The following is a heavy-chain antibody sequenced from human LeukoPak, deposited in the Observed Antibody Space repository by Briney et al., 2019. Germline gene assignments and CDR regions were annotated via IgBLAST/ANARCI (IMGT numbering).Heavy chain of an antibody. CDR1: GYTFTNYH. Sequence: ASVSVSCKASGYTFTNYHIAWVRQAPGQGVEWMGWVSTNDGNTVYAQRLQGRVTMTTDTSTSVAYMELRSLTSDDTAVYYCTRAPPGMTMMTDYWGQGTLVTVSS. V-gene: IGHV1-18*01. D-gene: IGHD3-22*01. CDR3: TRAPPGMTMMTDY. J-gene: IGHJ4*02. CDR2: VSTNDGNT.